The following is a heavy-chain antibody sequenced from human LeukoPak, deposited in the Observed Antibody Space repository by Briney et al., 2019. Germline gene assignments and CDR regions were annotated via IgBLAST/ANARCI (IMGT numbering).Heavy chain of an antibody. CDR1: GYSISSGYY. J-gene: IGHJ4*02. V-gene: IGHV4-38-2*02. Sequence: SETLSLTCTVSGYSISSGYYWGWIRRPPRKGLEWIGSIYHSGRTYYNQSLKSRVTIPVDTSKKQFSLKLSSVTAADTAVYYCARRVFWFGELGETTFDYWGQGTLVTVSS. D-gene: IGHD3-10*01. CDR3: ARRVFWFGELGETTFDY. CDR2: IYHSGRT.